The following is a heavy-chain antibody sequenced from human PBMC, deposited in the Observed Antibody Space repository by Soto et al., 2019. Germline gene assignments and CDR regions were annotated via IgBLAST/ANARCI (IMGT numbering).Heavy chain of an antibody. V-gene: IGHV3-7*01. Sequence: GGSLRLSCAASGFTFSSYWMSWVRQAPGKGLEWVANIKQDGSEKYYVDSVKGRFTISRDNAKNSLYLQMNSLRAEDTAVYYCARDSPTGTIRPHAFDIGGQGTMVTVS. CDR2: IKQDGSEK. CDR1: GFTFSSYW. J-gene: IGHJ3*02. CDR3: ARDSPTGTIRPHAFDI. D-gene: IGHD1-7*01.